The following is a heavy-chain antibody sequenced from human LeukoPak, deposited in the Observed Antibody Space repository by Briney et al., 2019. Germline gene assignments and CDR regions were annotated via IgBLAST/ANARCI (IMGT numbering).Heavy chain of an antibody. J-gene: IGHJ6*02. CDR3: ARAFDFVTGLTHYYGMDV. CDR1: GGSISSGDYY. D-gene: IGHD3-9*01. V-gene: IGHV4-30-4*01. Sequence: PSESLSLTCTVSGGSISSGDYYWSWFRQPPGKGLEWMGHIHYSGSTYYSPSLKSRVTISRDTSKNQFSLKLSSVTAADTAVYYCARAFDFVTGLTHYYGMDVWGQGTTVTASS. CDR2: IHYSGST.